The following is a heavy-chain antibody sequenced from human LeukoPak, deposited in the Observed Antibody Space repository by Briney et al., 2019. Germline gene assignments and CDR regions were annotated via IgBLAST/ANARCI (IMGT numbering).Heavy chain of an antibody. CDR2: IYHSGST. Sequence: SETLSLTCAVSGGSISSGGYSWSWIRQPPGKGLEWIGYIYHSGSTYYNPSLKSRVTISVDTSKNQFSLKLSSVTAADTAVYYCARGLAAAGLTPFDYWGQGTLVTVSS. D-gene: IGHD6-13*01. V-gene: IGHV4-30-2*01. CDR1: GGSISSGGYS. J-gene: IGHJ4*02. CDR3: ARGLAAAGLTPFDY.